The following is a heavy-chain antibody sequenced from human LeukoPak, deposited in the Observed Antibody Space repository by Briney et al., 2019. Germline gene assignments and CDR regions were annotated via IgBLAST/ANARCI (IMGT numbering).Heavy chain of an antibody. D-gene: IGHD3-22*01. CDR2: IRYDGSNK. CDR3: QTKGTGDYYGSSGYYYDY. V-gene: IGHV3-30*02. Sequence: GSLRLSCAASGFTFSSYGMHWVRQAPGKGLEWVAFIRYDGSNKYYADSVKGRFTISRDNSKNTLFLQVNSLKAEDTAVYYCQTKGTGDYYGSSGYYYDYWGQGTLVTVSS. CDR1: GFTFSSYG. J-gene: IGHJ4*02.